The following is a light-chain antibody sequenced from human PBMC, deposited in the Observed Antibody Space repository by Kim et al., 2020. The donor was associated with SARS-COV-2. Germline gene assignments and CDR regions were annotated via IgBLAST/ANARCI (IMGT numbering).Light chain of an antibody. CDR2: TAS. CDR3: QQYYGIPPT. CDR1: QTISSY. V-gene: IGKV1-39*01. Sequence: DIQMTQSPSSLSASVGATVTITCRASQTISSYLNWYQQKPGKAPKLLISTASNLQSGVTSRFSGSGSGTDFTLTISSLQPEDFATYYCQQYYGIPPTFGQGTKLEI. J-gene: IGKJ2*01.